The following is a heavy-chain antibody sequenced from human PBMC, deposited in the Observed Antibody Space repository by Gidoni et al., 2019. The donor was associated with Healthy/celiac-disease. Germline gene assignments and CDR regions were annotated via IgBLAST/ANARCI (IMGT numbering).Heavy chain of an antibody. V-gene: IGHV4-34*01. CDR1: GGSFSGYY. CDR3: ARGLFSSSWYRRYNWFDP. J-gene: IGHJ5*02. D-gene: IGHD6-13*01. Sequence: QVQLQQWGAGLLKPSETLSLTCAVYGGSFSGYYWSWIRQPPGKGLEWIGEINHSGSTNYNPSLKSRVTISVDTSKNQFSLKLSSVTAADTAVYYCARGLFSSSWYRRYNWFDPWGQGTLVTVSS. CDR2: INHSGST.